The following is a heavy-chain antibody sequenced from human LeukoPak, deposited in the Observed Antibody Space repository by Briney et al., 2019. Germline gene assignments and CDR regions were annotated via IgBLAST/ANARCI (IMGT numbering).Heavy chain of an antibody. D-gene: IGHD3-16*01. J-gene: IGHJ6*02. V-gene: IGHV1-2*04. CDR1: GYTFTGYY. CDR2: INPNSGGT. CDR3: ARDTKLGYGVDV. Sequence: ASVKVSCKASGYTFTGYYMHWVRQAPGQGLEWMGWINPNSGGTNYAQKFQGWVTMTRDTSISTAYMELSRLRSDDTAVYYCARDTKLGYGVDVWGQGTTVTVSS.